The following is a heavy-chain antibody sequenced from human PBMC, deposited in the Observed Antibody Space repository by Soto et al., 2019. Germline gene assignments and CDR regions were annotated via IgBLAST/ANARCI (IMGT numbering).Heavy chain of an antibody. J-gene: IGHJ5*02. CDR1: GGSISSYY. CDR2: IYYSGST. CDR3: ARERVYYYGSGSSFNWFDT. V-gene: IGHV4-59*01. Sequence: SETLSLTCTVSGGSISSYYWSWIRQPPGKGLEWIGYIYYSGSTNYNPSLKSRVTISVDTSKNQFSLKLSSVTAADTAVYYCARERVYYYGSGSSFNWFDTWGQGTLVTVSS. D-gene: IGHD3-10*01.